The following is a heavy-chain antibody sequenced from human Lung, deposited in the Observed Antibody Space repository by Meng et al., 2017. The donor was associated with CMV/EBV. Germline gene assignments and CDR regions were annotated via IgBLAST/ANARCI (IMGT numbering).Heavy chain of an antibody. CDR1: GGTFSSYA. V-gene: IGHV1-69*10. CDR3: AGLGYCSSTSCPFYYYYGMDV. J-gene: IGHJ6*02. Sequence: SXXVSXKASGGTFSSYAISWVRQAPGQGLEWMGGIIPILGIANYAQKFQGRVTITADKSTSTAYMELSSLRSEDTAVYYCAGLGYCSSTSCPFYYYYGMDVWGQGNXVT. D-gene: IGHD2-2*01. CDR2: IIPILGIA.